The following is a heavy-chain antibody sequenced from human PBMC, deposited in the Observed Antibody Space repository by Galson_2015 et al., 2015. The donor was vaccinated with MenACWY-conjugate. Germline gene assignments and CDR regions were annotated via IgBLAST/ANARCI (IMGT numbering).Heavy chain of an antibody. CDR3: AKRESFDYGWFDP. D-gene: IGHD3-16*01. V-gene: IGHV3-23*01. J-gene: IGHJ5*02. Sequence: SLRLSCSASGISFSSHAMSWVRPAPGKGLAWVSGISSSGITQYADSVKGRFTISRDNSNNTLFLQMTRLRVEDTAVYYCAKRESFDYGWFDPWGQGTLLTVSS. CDR2: ISSSGIT. CDR1: GISFSSHA.